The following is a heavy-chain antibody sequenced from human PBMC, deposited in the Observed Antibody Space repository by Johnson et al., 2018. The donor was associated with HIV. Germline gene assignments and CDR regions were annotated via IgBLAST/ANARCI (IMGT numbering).Heavy chain of an antibody. J-gene: IGHJ3*02. CDR3: AKELADSSGYYADAFDI. D-gene: IGHD3-22*01. V-gene: IGHV3-30*04. Sequence: QVQLVESGGGVVQPGRSLRLSCAASGFTFSSYAMHWVRQAPGKGLEWVAVISYDGSNKYYADSVKGRFTISRDNSKNTLYLQMNSLRAEDTALYYCAKELADSSGYYADAFDIWGQGTMVTVSS. CDR2: ISYDGSNK. CDR1: GFTFSSYA.